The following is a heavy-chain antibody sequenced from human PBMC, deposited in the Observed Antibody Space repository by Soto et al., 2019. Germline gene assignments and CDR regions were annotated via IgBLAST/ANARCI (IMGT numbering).Heavy chain of an antibody. D-gene: IGHD3-16*02. CDR3: ASSDYDYVWGSYRYYYFDY. CDR1: GGSISSSSYY. V-gene: IGHV4-39*07. Sequence: SETLSLTCTVSGGSISSSSYYWGWIRQPPGKGLEWIGSIYYSGSTYYNPSLKSRVTISVDTSKNQFSLKLSSVTAADTAVYYCASSDYDYVWGSYRYYYFDYWGQGTLVTVSS. J-gene: IGHJ4*02. CDR2: IYYSGST.